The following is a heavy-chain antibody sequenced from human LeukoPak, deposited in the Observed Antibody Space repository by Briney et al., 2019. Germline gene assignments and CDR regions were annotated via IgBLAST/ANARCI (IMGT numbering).Heavy chain of an antibody. V-gene: IGHV1-69*04. D-gene: IGHD1-26*01. J-gene: IGHJ6*02. CDR1: GGTFSSYA. CDR2: IIPILGIA. CDR3: ARALVGAKYYYYGMDV. Sequence: GASVKVSCKASGGTFSSYAISWVRQAPGQGLEWMGRIIPILGIANYAKKFQGRVTITADKSTSTAYMELSSLRSEDTAVYYCARALVGAKYYYYGMDVWGQGTTVTVSS.